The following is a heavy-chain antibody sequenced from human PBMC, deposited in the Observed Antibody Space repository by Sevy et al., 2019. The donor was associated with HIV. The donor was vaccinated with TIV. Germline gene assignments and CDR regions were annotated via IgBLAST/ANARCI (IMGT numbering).Heavy chain of an antibody. Sequence: GGSLRLSCAASGFTFSSYGIQWVRQAPGKGLEWVAVIWFDGSNKFYADSVKGRFFISRDNSKNTLYLHMNSLRTEDTAVYYCARDGARGTIFGVAYYFDFWGQGTLVTVSS. V-gene: IGHV3-33*01. J-gene: IGHJ4*02. CDR1: GFTFSSYG. CDR3: ARDGARGTIFGVAYYFDF. CDR2: IWFDGSNK. D-gene: IGHD3-3*01.